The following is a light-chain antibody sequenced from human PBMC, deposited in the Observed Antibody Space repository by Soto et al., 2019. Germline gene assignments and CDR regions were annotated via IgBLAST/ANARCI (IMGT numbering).Light chain of an antibody. CDR3: SSYVGTNSYV. V-gene: IGLV2-8*01. Sequence: QSALTQPPSASGSPGQSVTISCTGTSSDVGGYNYVSWYQHHPGKAPKLIIYEVYKRPSGVPDRFSGSNSGNTAALTVSGLQAEDEADYYCSSYVGTNSYVFGTGTKLTVL. CDR2: EVY. CDR1: SSDVGGYNY. J-gene: IGLJ1*01.